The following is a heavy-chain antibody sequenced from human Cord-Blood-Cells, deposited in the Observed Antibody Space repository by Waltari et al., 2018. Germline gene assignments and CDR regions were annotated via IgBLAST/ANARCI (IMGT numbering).Heavy chain of an antibody. CDR2: ISAYNGNT. D-gene: IGHD6-6*01. CDR3: ARTDSSSSGFYYYGMDV. CDR1: GYTFTSYG. Sequence: QVQLVQSGAEVKKPGASVKVSCKASGYTFTSYGISWVRQAPGQGLEWMGWISAYNGNTNYARKRQGRVTMTTDTSTSTAYMELRSLRSDDTAVYYCARTDSSSSGFYYYGMDVWGQGTTVTVSS. J-gene: IGHJ6*02. V-gene: IGHV1-18*01.